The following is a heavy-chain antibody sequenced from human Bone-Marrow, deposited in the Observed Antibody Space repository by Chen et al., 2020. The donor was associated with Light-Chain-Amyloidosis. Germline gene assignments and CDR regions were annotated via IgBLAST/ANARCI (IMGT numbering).Heavy chain of an antibody. D-gene: IGHD5-12*01. CDR2: IYPDDSDA. J-gene: IGHJ4*02. CDR3: ARRRDGYNFDY. CDR1: GYTFPNYW. V-gene: IGHV5-51*01. Sequence: EVQLEQSGPEVKKPGDSLKISCKGSGYTFPNYWIGWVRQMPGKGLEWMGVIYPDDSDARYSPSFEGQVTISADKSITTAYLQWSSLKASDTAMYYCARRRDGYNFDYWGQGTLVTVSS.